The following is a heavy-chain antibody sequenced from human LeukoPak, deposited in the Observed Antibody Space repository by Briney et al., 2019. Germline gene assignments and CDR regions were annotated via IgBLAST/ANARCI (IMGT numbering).Heavy chain of an antibody. CDR2: IYSGGST. D-gene: IGHD3-22*01. J-gene: IGHJ4*02. CDR3: ARAGSYDSSGYYS. CDR1: GFTVSSNY. Sequence: GGSLRLSCAASGFTVSSNYMSWVRQAPGKGLEWVSVIYSGGSTYYADSVKGRFTISRDNSKNTLYLQMNSLRAEDTAVYYCARAGSYDSSGYYSWGQGTLVTVSS. V-gene: IGHV3-53*01.